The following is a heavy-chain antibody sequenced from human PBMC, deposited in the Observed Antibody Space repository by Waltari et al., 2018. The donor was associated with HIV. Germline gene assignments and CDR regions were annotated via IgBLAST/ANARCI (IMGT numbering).Heavy chain of an antibody. J-gene: IGHJ3*02. V-gene: IGHV4-31*03. D-gene: IGHD3-9*01. Sequence: QVQLQESGPGLVKPSQTLSLTCTVSGGSISSGGYYWSWIRQHPGKGLEWIGYIYYSGSTYYNPSLKSRVTISVDTSKNQFSLKLSSVTAADTAVYYCARDPGHELTNDPVGAFDIWGQGTMVTVSS. CDR2: IYYSGST. CDR1: GGSISSGGYY. CDR3: ARDPGHELTNDPVGAFDI.